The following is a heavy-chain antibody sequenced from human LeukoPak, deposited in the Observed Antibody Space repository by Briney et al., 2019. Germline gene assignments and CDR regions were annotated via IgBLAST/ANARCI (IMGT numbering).Heavy chain of an antibody. Sequence: ASVKVSCKASRYTFTAYSMHWVRQAPGQGLEWMGWINTNSGNPTYAQGFTGRFVFSLDTSVSTAYLQISSLKADDTAVYYCARGYCGVTTCLARKNYWGQGTLVTVSS. CDR2: INTNSGNP. CDR3: ARGYCGVTTCLARKNY. J-gene: IGHJ4*02. V-gene: IGHV7-4-1*02. D-gene: IGHD2-21*01. CDR1: RYTFTAYS.